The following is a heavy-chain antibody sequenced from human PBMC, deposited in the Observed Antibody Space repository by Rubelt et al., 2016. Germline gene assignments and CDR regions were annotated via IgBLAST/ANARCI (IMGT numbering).Heavy chain of an antibody. D-gene: IGHD2-2*02. CDR3: ARSGPDVVVPAAIRVEGDAFDI. CDR1: GFTFSSYW. V-gene: IGHV3-74*01. J-gene: IGHJ3*02. CDR2: INSDGSST. Sequence: EVQLVESGGGLVQPGGSLRLSCAASGFTFSSYWMPWVRQAPGTGLVWVSRINSDGSSTSYADSGKGRLTISRDNAKNTLYLQMNSLRAEDTAVYYCARSGPDVVVPAAIRVEGDAFDIWGQGTMVTVSS.